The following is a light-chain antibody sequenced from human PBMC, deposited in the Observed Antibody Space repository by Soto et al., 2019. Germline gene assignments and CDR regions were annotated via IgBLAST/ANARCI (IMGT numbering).Light chain of an antibody. CDR3: QQYNSYPYV. J-gene: IGKJ2*01. CDR2: KAS. Sequence: DIQMTQSPSTLSASVGDRVTITCRASQNIFRWLAWYQQKPGKVPKLLIYKASTLESGVPSRFSGSGYGTEFTLTISSLQSDDFATYHCQQYNSYPYVFGQGTKLETK. V-gene: IGKV1-5*03. CDR1: QNIFRW.